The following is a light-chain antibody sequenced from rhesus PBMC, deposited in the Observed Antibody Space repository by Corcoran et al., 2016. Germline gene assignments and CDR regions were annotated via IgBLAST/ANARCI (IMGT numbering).Light chain of an antibody. CDR1: QGISSW. Sequence: DIQMTQSPSSLSASVGDRVTITCQASQGISSWLAWYQQKPGKGPKLLICAAASLQSGVPSRCSGNGTGTDFTLTLSSLQPEGFATYYCQQHNSYPWTFGQGTKVEIK. CDR3: QQHNSYPWT. J-gene: IGKJ1*01. V-gene: IGKV1-33*02. CDR2: AAA.